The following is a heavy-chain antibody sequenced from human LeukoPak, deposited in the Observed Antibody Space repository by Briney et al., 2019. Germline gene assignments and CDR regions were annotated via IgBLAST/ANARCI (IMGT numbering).Heavy chain of an antibody. CDR1: GGSISSYC. D-gene: IGHD6-13*01. CDR2: IYYSGST. Sequence: SETLSLTCTVSGGSISSYCWSWIRQPPGKGLEWIGYIYYSGSTNYNPSLKSRVTISVDTSKNQFSLKLSSVTAADTAVYYCAREVWYGGFDYWGQGTLVTVSS. J-gene: IGHJ4*02. V-gene: IGHV4-59*01. CDR3: AREVWYGGFDY.